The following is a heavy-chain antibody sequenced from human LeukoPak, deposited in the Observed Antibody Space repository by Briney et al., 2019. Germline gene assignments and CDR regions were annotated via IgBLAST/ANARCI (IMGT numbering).Heavy chain of an antibody. CDR1: GYTFTGCY. D-gene: IGHD3-22*01. Sequence: ASLKVSCKASGYTFTGCYMHWVRQAPGQGLEWMGWINPNSGGTNYAQKFQGRVTMTRDTSISTAYMELSRLRSDDTAVYYCARVPPYYYDSSGYYHLDYWGQGTLVTVSS. J-gene: IGHJ4*02. CDR2: INPNSGGT. CDR3: ARVPPYYYDSSGYYHLDY. V-gene: IGHV1-2*02.